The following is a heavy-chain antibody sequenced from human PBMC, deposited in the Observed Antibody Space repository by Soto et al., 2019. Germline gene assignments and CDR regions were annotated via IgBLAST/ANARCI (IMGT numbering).Heavy chain of an antibody. D-gene: IGHD3-10*01. CDR2: ISWNSGSK. J-gene: IGHJ6*03. CDR1: GFRFDNYA. CDR3: AKDRSMVRGGAVYMDV. Sequence: EVQLVESGGDLVQPGRSLRLSCAASGFRFDNYAMHWVRQVPGKGLEWVSGISWNSGSKGYADSVKGRFTMSRDNAKNALYLQMNSLKPEDTALYCCAKDRSMVRGGAVYMDVWGKGTTVIVSS. V-gene: IGHV3-9*01.